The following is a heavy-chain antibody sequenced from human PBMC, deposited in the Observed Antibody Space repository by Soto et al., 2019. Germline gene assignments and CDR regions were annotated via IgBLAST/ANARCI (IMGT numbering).Heavy chain of an antibody. CDR1: GYPLTELA. V-gene: IGHV1-24*01. J-gene: IGHJ4*02. Sequence: ASVRVACKVSGYPLTELAMHWLRQAPGKGLEWMGGFDPEDGETIYAQKFQGRVTMTEDTSTDTAYMELSSLRSEDTAVHYCATCSSSSGPFDYWGQGTLVTVSS. CDR3: ATCSSSSGPFDY. D-gene: IGHD6-6*01. CDR2: FDPEDGET.